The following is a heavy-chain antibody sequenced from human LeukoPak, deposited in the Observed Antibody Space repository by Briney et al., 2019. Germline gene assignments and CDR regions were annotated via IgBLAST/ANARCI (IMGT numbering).Heavy chain of an antibody. CDR2: MYYSGRT. CDR3: ARERAGQWLAFDY. D-gene: IGHD6-19*01. Sequence: SETLSLTCTVSGGSISSSSYHWGWICQPPGKGLEWIGSMYYSGRTYYNPSLKSRVTISVDTSKNQFSLKLSSVIAADTAVYFCARERAGQWLAFDYWGQGTLVTVFS. CDR1: GGSISSSSYH. V-gene: IGHV4-39*07. J-gene: IGHJ4*02.